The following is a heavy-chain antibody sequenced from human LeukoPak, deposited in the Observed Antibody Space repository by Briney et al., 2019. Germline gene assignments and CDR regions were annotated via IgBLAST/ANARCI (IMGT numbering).Heavy chain of an antibody. CDR3: ARARRDMVYYDFWSGYSGPRRFDY. D-gene: IGHD3-3*01. Sequence: GASVKVSCKASGYTFTGYDINWVRQATGQGLEWMGWMNPNSGNTGYAQKFQGRVTMTRNTSISTAYMELSSLRSEDTAVYYCARARRDMVYYDFWSGYSGPRRFDYWGQGTLVTVSS. V-gene: IGHV1-8*01. CDR2: MNPNSGNT. CDR1: GYTFTGYD. J-gene: IGHJ4*02.